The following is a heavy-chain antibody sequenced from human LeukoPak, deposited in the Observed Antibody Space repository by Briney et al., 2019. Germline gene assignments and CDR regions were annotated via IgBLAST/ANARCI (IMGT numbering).Heavy chain of an antibody. J-gene: IGHJ4*02. CDR3: ARAGPGYYFDY. D-gene: IGHD7-27*01. CDR1: GGSFSGYY. CDR2: INHSGST. V-gene: IGHV4-34*01. Sequence: SETLSLTCAVYGGSFSGYYWSWIRQPPGKGLEWIGEINHSGSTNYNPSLKSRVTISVDTSKSQFSLKLSSVTAADTAVYYCARAGPGYYFDYWGQGTLVTVSS.